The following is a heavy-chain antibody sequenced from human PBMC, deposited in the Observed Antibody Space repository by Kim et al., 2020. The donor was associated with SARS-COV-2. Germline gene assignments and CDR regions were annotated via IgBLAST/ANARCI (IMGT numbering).Heavy chain of an antibody. CDR1: GGSISGFF. J-gene: IGHJ4*02. Sequence: SETLSLTCTVSGGSISGFFWNWIRQPPGKGLEWIGYMYYSGSTNYNPSIESRVTISVDTSKNQVSLKLRSVTAADTAVYYCARERGGDDSSGYFAYWGQG. CDR2: MYYSGST. V-gene: IGHV4-59*01. CDR3: ARERGGDDSSGYFAY. D-gene: IGHD3-22*01.